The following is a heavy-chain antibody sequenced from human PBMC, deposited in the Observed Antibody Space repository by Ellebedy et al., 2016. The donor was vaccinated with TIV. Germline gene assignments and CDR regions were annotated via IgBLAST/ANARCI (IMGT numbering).Heavy chain of an antibody. D-gene: IGHD4-17*01. CDR3: ARAGSGGDPDY. V-gene: IGHV3-21*01. J-gene: IGHJ4*02. Sequence: GESLKISXAASGFTFSSYSMNWVRQAPGKGLEWVSSISSSSSYIYYADSVKGRFTISRDNAKNSLYLQMNSLRAEDTAVYYCARAGSGGDPDYWGQGTLVTVSS. CDR2: ISSSSSYI. CDR1: GFTFSSYS.